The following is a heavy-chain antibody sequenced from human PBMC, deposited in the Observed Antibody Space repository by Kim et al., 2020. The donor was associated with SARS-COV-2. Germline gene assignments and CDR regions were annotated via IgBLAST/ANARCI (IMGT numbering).Heavy chain of an antibody. J-gene: IGHJ4*02. V-gene: IGHV4-59*13. CDR2: IYYSGST. Sequence: SETLSLTCTVSGVSISSYYWSWIRQPPGKGLEWIAYIYYSGSTNYNPSLKRRLSISVDTSKNQLSLKLSSVTAADTAVYYCARIFDNGGHPFDFWGQGTLVTVSS. CDR3: ARIFDNGGHPFDF. CDR1: GVSISSYY. D-gene: IGHD2-8*01.